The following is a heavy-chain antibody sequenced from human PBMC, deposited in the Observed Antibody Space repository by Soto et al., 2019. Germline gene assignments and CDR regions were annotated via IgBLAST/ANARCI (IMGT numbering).Heavy chain of an antibody. Sequence: ASVKVSCKASGYTFTSYAMHWVRQAPGQRLEWMGWINAGNGNTKYSQKFQGRVTITRDTSASTAYMELSSLRSEDTAVYYCARLGYCSSTSCYGDWFDPWGQGTLVTVSS. V-gene: IGHV1-3*01. J-gene: IGHJ5*02. D-gene: IGHD2-2*01. CDR1: GYTFTSYA. CDR3: ARLGYCSSTSCYGDWFDP. CDR2: INAGNGNT.